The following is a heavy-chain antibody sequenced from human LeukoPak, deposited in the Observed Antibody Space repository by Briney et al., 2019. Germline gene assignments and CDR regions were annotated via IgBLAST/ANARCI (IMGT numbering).Heavy chain of an antibody. CDR3: AKSVNFDWLPLDY. CDR1: GFTFSSYA. J-gene: IGHJ4*02. V-gene: IGHV3-23*01. D-gene: IGHD3-9*01. CDR2: ISGSGGST. Sequence: TGGSLRLSCAASGFTFSSYAMSWVRQAPGKGLEWVSGISGSGGSTYYADSVKGRFTISRDNSKNTLSLQMNSLRAEDTAVYYCAKSVNFDWLPLDYWGQGTLVTVSS.